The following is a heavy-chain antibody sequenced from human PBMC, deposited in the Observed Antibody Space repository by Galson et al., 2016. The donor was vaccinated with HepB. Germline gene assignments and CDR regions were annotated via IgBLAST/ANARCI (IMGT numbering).Heavy chain of an antibody. CDR1: GGSISTSSRF. J-gene: IGHJ4*02. Sequence: SETLSLTCIVSGGSISTSSRFWGWIRQPPGKGLEWIGSLFYSGGTYSTPSLKSRVTISADASKNQFSLKVNSVTAADTAVYRCARGSGKYGSNLDFWGQGTLVTVSS. D-gene: IGHD3-3*01. CDR2: LFYSGGT. CDR3: ARGSGKYGSNLDF. V-gene: IGHV4-39*01.